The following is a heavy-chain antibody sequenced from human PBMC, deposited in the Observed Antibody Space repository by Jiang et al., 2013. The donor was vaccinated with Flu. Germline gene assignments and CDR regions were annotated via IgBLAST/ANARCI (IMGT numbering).Heavy chain of an antibody. D-gene: IGHD6-19*01. J-gene: IGHJ1*01. Sequence: KSRVTISVDTSKNQFSLKLSSVTAADTAVYYCARDPFGGWYSEYFQHWGQGTLVTVSS. CDR3: ARDPFGGWYSEYFQH. V-gene: IGHV4-39*07.